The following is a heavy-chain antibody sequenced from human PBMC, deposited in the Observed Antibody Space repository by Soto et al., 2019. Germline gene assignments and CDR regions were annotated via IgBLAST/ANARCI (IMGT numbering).Heavy chain of an antibody. CDR2: ISAYNGNT. CDR1: GYTFTSYG. V-gene: IGHV1-18*01. CDR3: ARDPNPPLLRFWEWPTPWGAFDI. J-gene: IGHJ3*02. D-gene: IGHD3-3*01. Sequence: GASVKVSCKASGYTFTSYGISWVRQAPGQGLEWMGWISAYNGNTNYAQKLQGRVTMTTDTSTSTAYMELRSLRSDDTAVYNCARDPNPPLLRFWEWPTPWGAFDIWGQGTMVTVSS.